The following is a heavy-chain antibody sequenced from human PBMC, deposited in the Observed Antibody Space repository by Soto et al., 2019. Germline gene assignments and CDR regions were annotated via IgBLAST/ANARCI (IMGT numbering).Heavy chain of an antibody. V-gene: IGHV3-11*06. Sequence: GGSLRLSCAASGFTFSDYYMSWIRQAPGKGLEWVSYISSSSSYTNYADSVKGRFTISRDNAKNSLYLQMNSLRAEDTAVYYCARTGYYDSSGYEFDYWGQGTLVTVSS. D-gene: IGHD3-22*01. CDR1: GFTFSDYY. J-gene: IGHJ4*02. CDR3: ARTGYYDSSGYEFDY. CDR2: ISSSSSYT.